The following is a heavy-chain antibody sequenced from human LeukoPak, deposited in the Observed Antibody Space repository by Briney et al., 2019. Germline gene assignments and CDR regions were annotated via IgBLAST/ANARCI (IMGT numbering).Heavy chain of an antibody. V-gene: IGHV3-9*01. CDR2: LSWDSVTI. J-gene: IGHJ6*03. CDR1: GFTFDNYA. Sequence: SLRLSCAASGFTFDNYAMHWVRQAPGKGLEWVSGLSWDSVTIGYADSVKGRFTISRDNAKNSLYLQINSLRAEDTALYFCAKTFPHYYYMDVWGKGTTVTVSS. CDR3: AKTFPHYYYMDV. D-gene: IGHD2/OR15-2a*01.